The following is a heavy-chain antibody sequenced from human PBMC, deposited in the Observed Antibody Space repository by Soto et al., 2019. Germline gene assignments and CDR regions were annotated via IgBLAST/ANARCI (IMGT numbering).Heavy chain of an antibody. CDR2: IYHSGST. J-gene: IGHJ4*02. D-gene: IGHD3-3*01. V-gene: IGHV4-30-2*01. CDR3: ARALMGYDFWSGYPHFDS. Sequence: SETLSLTCSVSGGSISSGGYSWSWIRQPPGKGLEWIGYIYHSGSTYYNPSLKSRVTISVDRSKNQFSLKLSSVTAEDTAVYYCARALMGYDFWSGYPHFDSWGQGTLVTV. CDR1: GGSISSGGYS.